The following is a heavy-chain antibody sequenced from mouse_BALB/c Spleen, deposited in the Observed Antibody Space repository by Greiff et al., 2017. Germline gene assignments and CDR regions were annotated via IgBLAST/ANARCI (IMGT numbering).Heavy chain of an antibody. CDR2: ISSGGSYT. CDR3: ARSTMITTGGYYFDY. J-gene: IGHJ2*01. D-gene: IGHD2-4*01. V-gene: IGHV5-9-1*01. Sequence: DVMLVESGGGLVKPGGSLKLSCAASGFTFSSYAMSWVRQTPEKRLEWVATISSGGSYTYYPDSVKGRFTISRDNAKNTLYLQMSSLRSEDTAMYYCARSTMITTGGYYFDYWGQGTTLTVSS. CDR1: GFTFSSYA.